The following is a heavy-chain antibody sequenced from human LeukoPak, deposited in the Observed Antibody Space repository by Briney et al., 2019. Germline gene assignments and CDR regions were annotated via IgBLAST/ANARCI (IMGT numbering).Heavy chain of an antibody. D-gene: IGHD6-13*01. J-gene: IGHJ4*02. CDR1: GFTFSSYA. CDR3: ARDPRSPYIAAAGPPFDY. CDR2: ISYDGSNK. Sequence: PGGSLRLSCAASGFTFSSYAMHWVRQAPGKRLEWVAVISYDGSNKYYADSVKGRFTISRDNSKNTLYLQMNSLRAEDTAVYYCARDPRSPYIAAAGPPFDYWGQGTLVTVSS. V-gene: IGHV3-30-3*01.